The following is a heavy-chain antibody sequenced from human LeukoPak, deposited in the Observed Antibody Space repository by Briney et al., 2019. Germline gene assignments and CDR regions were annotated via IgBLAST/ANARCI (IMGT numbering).Heavy chain of an antibody. CDR2: INHSGST. CDR1: GGSFSGYY. V-gene: IGHV4-34*01. D-gene: IGHD3-10*01. Sequence: SETLSLTCAVYGGSFSGYYWSGIRQPPGKGLEWIGEINHSGSTNYNPSLKSRVTISVDTSKNQFSLTLSSVTAADTAVYYCARHQTGLLYYGSGSHTAAFNLWGQGTRVTVSS. J-gene: IGHJ3*01. CDR3: ARHQTGLLYYGSGSHTAAFNL.